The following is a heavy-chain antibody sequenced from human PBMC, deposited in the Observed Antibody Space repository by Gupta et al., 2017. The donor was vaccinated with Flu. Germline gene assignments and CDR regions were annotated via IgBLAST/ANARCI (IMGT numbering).Heavy chain of an antibody. D-gene: IGHD1-1*01. CDR2: IWNDGSEK. CDR3: ARSNWNFFDY. Sequence: QVHLVNSGGGVFQPVTSLRLPCAASGFSFSTYGMHWVRQAPGKGLEWVAVIWNDGSEKYYADPVKGRFTISRDNSKNTLYLQMDSLRGEDTAVYYCARSNWNFFDYWGQGTLVTVSS. J-gene: IGHJ4*02. CDR1: GFSFSTYG. V-gene: IGHV3-33*01.